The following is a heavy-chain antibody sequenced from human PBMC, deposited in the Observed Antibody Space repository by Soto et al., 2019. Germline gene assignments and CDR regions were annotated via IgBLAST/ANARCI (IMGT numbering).Heavy chain of an antibody. Sequence: VQLVESGGGLVQPGGSLRLSCAASGFPFSSFALSWVRQAPGKGLEWVSAISGNGDDTDYADSVKGRFTISRDNSKNTLFLQMNSLRAEDTAVYYCAGPGYSSQDYWGQGTLVTVSS. CDR3: AGPGYSSQDY. CDR1: GFPFSSFA. D-gene: IGHD5-18*01. J-gene: IGHJ4*02. V-gene: IGHV3-23*04. CDR2: ISGNGDDT.